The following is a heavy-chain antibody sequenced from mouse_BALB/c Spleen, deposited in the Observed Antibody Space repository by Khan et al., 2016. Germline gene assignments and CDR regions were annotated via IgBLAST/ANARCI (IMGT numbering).Heavy chain of an antibody. J-gene: IGHJ4*01. D-gene: IGHD1-2*01. Sequence: EVQLQELGPGLVKPSQSLSLTCPVTGYSIPSDYAWNWIRQFPGNKLEWMGYIIYSGSTRYYPSLKSRISVTRDKSTNQFFLPLTSVTTENTATYYSARTPTAYDAMDYWGQGTSVTVSS. V-gene: IGHV3-2*02. CDR1: GYSIPSDYA. CDR2: IIYSGST. CDR3: ARTPTAYDAMDY.